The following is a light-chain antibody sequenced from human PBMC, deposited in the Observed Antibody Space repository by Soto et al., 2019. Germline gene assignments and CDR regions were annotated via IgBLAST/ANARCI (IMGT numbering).Light chain of an antibody. J-gene: IGLJ1*01. Sequence: QSALTQPASVSRSPGQSITISCTGTSSDVGGYNYVSWYQQNPGKAPKLMIYDVNNRPSGVSYRFSGSKSGNTASLTISGLQAEDEAVYYCSSYTSSSTRVFGTGTKLTVL. CDR1: SSDVGGYNY. CDR2: DVN. CDR3: SSYTSSSTRV. V-gene: IGLV2-14*01.